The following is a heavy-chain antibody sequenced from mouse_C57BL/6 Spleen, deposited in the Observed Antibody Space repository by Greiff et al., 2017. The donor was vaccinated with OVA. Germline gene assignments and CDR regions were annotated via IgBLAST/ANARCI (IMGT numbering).Heavy chain of an antibody. J-gene: IGHJ1*03. V-gene: IGHV1-50*01. Sequence: VQLQQPGAELVKPGASVKLSCKASGYTFTSYWMQWVKQRPGQGLEWIGEIDPFDSYTNYNQKFKGKATLTVDTSSSTAYMQLSSLTSEDSAVYYCAATGTGYFDVWGTGTTVTVSS. CDR3: AATGTGYFDV. CDR2: IDPFDSYT. D-gene: IGHD4-1*01. CDR1: GYTFTSYW.